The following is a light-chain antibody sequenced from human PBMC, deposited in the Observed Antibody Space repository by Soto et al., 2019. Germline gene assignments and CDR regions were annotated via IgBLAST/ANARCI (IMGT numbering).Light chain of an antibody. Sequence: EIVMMQSPATLSVSPGERATLSCRASQSVSSNLAWYQQKPGQAPRLLIYGASTRATGIPARFSGSGSGTEFTLTISGLQSEDFAVYYCQQYNNWPATFGQGTKLEIK. J-gene: IGKJ2*01. V-gene: IGKV3-15*01. CDR3: QQYNNWPAT. CDR1: QSVSSN. CDR2: GAS.